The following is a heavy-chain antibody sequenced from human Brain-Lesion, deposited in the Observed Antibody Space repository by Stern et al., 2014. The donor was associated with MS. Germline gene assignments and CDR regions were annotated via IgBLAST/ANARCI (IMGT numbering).Heavy chain of an antibody. D-gene: IGHD3-3*01. CDR3: ARVYNTIYGIVTQRGSGMDV. Sequence: EVQLAESGGGLVQPGGSLTISCTAAGFTFGNYWMTWVRQAPGKGLEWVANLTEDGTEKNYVDSVKGRFTISRDNARNSLYLQMNSLRVEDTALYYCARVYNTIYGIVTQRGSGMDVWGQGTTVIVSS. CDR1: GFTFGNYW. CDR2: LTEDGTEK. V-gene: IGHV3-7*01. J-gene: IGHJ6*02.